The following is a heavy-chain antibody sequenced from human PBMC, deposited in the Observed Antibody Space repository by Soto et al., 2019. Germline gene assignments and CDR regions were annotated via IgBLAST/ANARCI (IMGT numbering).Heavy chain of an antibody. CDR3: ARDSWDYYGSRGYRDGLDI. CDR1: GFNFKSYT. CDR2: ISYDGSDK. J-gene: IGHJ3*02. V-gene: IGHV3-30-3*01. D-gene: IGHD3-22*01. Sequence: GGSLRLSCAASGFNFKSYTMHWVRQAPGRGLQWVAVISYDGSDKYYADSVKGRFTISRDNSKNTLFLQMNSLRAEDTAVYYCARDSWDYYGSRGYRDGLDIWGQGTMVTVSS.